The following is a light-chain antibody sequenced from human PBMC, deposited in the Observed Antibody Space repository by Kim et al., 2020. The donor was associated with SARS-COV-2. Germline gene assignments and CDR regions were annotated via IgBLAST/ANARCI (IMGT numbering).Light chain of an antibody. Sequence: GQSITISCTGTGSDVGGYNYGSWYQHRPGKAPQLIIYDVSERPSGVSDRFSGSKSGDTASLTVSGLQAEDEADYHCSSYTSSDTWVFGGGTQLTVL. V-gene: IGLV2-14*03. CDR2: DVS. J-gene: IGLJ3*02. CDR3: SSYTSSDTWV. CDR1: GSDVGGYNY.